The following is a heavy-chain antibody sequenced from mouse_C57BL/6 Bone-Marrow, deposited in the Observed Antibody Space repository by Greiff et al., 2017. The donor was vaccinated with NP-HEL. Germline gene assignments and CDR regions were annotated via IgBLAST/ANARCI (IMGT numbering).Heavy chain of an antibody. CDR1: GYTFTDYY. J-gene: IGHJ2*01. Sequence: VQLQQSGPVLVKPGASVKMSCKASGYTFTDYYMNWVKQSHGKSLEWIGVINPYNGGTSYNQKFKGKATLTVDKSSSTAYMELNSLTSEDSAVYYCARGDYGSRGYFDYWGQGTTLTVSS. CDR3: ARGDYGSRGYFDY. D-gene: IGHD1-1*01. V-gene: IGHV1-19*01. CDR2: INPYNGGT.